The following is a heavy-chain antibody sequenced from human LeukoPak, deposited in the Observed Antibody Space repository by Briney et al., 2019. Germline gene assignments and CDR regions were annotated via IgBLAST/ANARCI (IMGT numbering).Heavy chain of an antibody. D-gene: IGHD5-24*01. V-gene: IGHV5-51*01. CDR3: ARHADPDGYNVAGGDY. J-gene: IGHJ4*02. Sequence: GESLKISCKGSGYSFTSYWIGWVRQMPGKGLEWVGICYPGDSDTRYSPSFQGQVTISADKSISTAYLQWSSLKASDTAMYYCARHADPDGYNVAGGDYWGQGTLVTVSS. CDR2: CYPGDSDT. CDR1: GYSFTSYW.